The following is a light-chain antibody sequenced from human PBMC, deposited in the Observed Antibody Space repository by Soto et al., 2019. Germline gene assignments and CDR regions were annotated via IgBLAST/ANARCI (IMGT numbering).Light chain of an antibody. CDR1: QGIGNT. V-gene: IGKV3-15*01. Sequence: EIVMTQSPATLSVSPGEGATLSCRASQGIGNTLASYQQKTGQTPRLLIYRTSTRATGVPARFSGSASGTEFTLTITSRQSEDCAVYYCQHYANWQLTFGGGTKIESK. CDR2: RTS. CDR3: QHYANWQLT. J-gene: IGKJ4*01.